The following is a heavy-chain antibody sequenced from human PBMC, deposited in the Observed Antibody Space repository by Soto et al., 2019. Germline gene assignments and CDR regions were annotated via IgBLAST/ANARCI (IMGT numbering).Heavy chain of an antibody. D-gene: IGHD1-1*01. Sequence: QVQLVQSGAEVKKPGSSVKVSCKASGGTFSSYTISWVRQAPGQGLEWMGRIIPILGIANYAQKFQGRVTITADKSTSTAYMELSSLRSEDTAVYYCARVPVYNWNDYYYYGMDVWGQGTTVTVSS. CDR2: IIPILGIA. CDR1: GGTFSSYT. J-gene: IGHJ6*02. CDR3: ARVPVYNWNDYYYYGMDV. V-gene: IGHV1-69*02.